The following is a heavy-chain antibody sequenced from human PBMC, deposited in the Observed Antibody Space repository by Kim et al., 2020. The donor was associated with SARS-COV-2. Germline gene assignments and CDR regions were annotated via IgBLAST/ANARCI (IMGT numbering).Heavy chain of an antibody. D-gene: IGHD3-16*01. Sequence: GGSLRLSCAASGFTFSGSAMHWVRQASGKGLEWVGRIRSKANSYATAYAASVKGRFTISRDDSKNTAYLQMNSLKTEDTAVYYCTRQGDFGYYGMDVWGQGTTVTVSS. CDR1: GFTFSGSA. J-gene: IGHJ6*02. V-gene: IGHV3-73*01. CDR3: TRQGDFGYYGMDV. CDR2: IRSKANSYAT.